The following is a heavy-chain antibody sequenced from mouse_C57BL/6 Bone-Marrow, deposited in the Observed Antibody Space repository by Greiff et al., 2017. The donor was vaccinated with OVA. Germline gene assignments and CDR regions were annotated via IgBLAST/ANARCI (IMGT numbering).Heavy chain of an antibody. CDR3: ARQVGLNYFDY. D-gene: IGHD1-1*01. J-gene: IGHJ2*01. Sequence: EVQLQQSGPELVKPGASVKISCKASGYTFTDYYMNWVKQSHGKSLEWIGDINPNNGGTSYNQKFKGKATLTVDKSSSTAYMELRSLTSEDSAVYYCARQVGLNYFDYWGQGTTLTVSS. CDR2: INPNNGGT. CDR1: GYTFTDYY. V-gene: IGHV1-26*01.